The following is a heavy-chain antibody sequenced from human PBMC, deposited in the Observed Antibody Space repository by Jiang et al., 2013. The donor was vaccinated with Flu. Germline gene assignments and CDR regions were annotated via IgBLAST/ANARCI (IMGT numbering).Heavy chain of an antibody. D-gene: IGHD6-19*01. Sequence: QLVESGGGLVRPGGSLRVSCAASGFGFSNYAMSWVRQAPGKGLEWVSSVIGSGDNTYYADSVKGRFTISRDNSENTPSLQMNSLRAEDTAIYFCAKSPRSRLAPLYYFDSWGQGTLVTVSS. CDR2: VIGSGDNT. CDR3: AKSPRSRLAPLYYFDS. CDR1: GFGFSNYA. V-gene: IGHV3-23*04. J-gene: IGHJ4*02.